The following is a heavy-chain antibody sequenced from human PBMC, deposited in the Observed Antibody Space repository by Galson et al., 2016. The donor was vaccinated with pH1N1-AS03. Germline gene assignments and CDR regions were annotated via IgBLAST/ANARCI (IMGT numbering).Heavy chain of an antibody. J-gene: IGHJ3*02. D-gene: IGHD2/OR15-2a*01. CDR2: VYWDETR. V-gene: IGHV2-5*02. CDR1: GVSVTSSGVG. CDR3: ALPNSGGNAFEI. Sequence: PALVKPTQTLTLTCSVSGVSVTSSGVGVGWFRQPPGKALEWLALVYWDETRRYSPSLKNRLTITKDSSKNQVVLTVTSVDPMDIATYFCALPNSGGNAFEIWGPGIMVTVSS.